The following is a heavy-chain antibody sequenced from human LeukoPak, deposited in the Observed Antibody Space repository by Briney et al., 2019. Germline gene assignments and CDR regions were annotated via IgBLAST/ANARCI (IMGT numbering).Heavy chain of an antibody. Sequence: GGSLRLSCAASGFTFVVYAMRWGRQAPGKGLGWVSVISWNSGSIGYADSVKGRFTISRDNAKNSLYLQMNSLRAEDTALYYCAKAREGSGWYEAFDYWGQGTLVTVSS. CDR1: GFTFVVYA. CDR3: AKAREGSGWYEAFDY. D-gene: IGHD6-19*01. CDR2: ISWNSGSI. J-gene: IGHJ4*02. V-gene: IGHV3-9*01.